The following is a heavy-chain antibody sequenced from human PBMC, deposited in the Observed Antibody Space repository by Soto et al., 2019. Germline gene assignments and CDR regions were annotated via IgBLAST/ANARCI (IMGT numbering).Heavy chain of an antibody. Sequence: SETLSLTXTVSGGSISSGDYYWSWIRQPPGKGLEWIGYIYYSGSTYYNPSLKSRVTISVDTSKNQFSLKLSSVTAADTAVYYCARAPVPASYYDFWSGYLPHRFDPWGQGTLVTVSS. D-gene: IGHD3-3*01. CDR1: GGSISSGDYY. CDR2: IYYSGST. J-gene: IGHJ5*02. CDR3: ARAPVPASYYDFWSGYLPHRFDP. V-gene: IGHV4-30-4*01.